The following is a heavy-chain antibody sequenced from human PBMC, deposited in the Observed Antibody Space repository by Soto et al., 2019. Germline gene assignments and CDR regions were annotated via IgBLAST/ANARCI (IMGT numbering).Heavy chain of an antibody. J-gene: IGHJ4*02. CDR2: INHSGST. CDR3: ARADPIDRGFFGY. CDR1: GGSFSGYY. D-gene: IGHD3-22*01. Sequence: SETLSLTCAVYGGSFSGYYWSWIRQPPGKGLEWIGEINHSGSTNYNPSLKSRVTISVDTSKDQFSLKLSSVTAADTTVYYCARADPIDRGFFGYWGQGTLVTVSS. V-gene: IGHV4-34*01.